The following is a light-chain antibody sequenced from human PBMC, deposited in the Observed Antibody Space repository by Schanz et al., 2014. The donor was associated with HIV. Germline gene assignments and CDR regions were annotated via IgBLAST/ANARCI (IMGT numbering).Light chain of an antibody. CDR3: QQYNNWPLT. J-gene: IGKJ4*01. CDR1: QSVTSN. V-gene: IGKV3D-15*01. CDR2: GAS. Sequence: EIVLTQSPGTLSLSPGERAALSCRASQSVTSNLLAWYQQKPGQAPRLLIFGASKRATGIPDRFSGSESGTDFTLTISSLQSEDFAVYYCQQYNNWPLTFGGGTKLEI.